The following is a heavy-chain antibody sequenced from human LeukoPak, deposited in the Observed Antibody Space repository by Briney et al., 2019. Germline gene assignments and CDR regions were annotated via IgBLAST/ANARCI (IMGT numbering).Heavy chain of an antibody. V-gene: IGHV3-21*01. CDR1: GFTFSSYS. Sequence: PGGSLRLSCAASGFTFSSYSMNWVRQAPGKGLEWVSSISSSSSYIYYADSVKGRFTISRDNAKNSLYLQMYSLRAEDTAVYYCARGYCSGGSCYSGMDVWGQGTTVTVSS. J-gene: IGHJ6*02. CDR2: ISSSSSYI. CDR3: ARGYCSGGSCYSGMDV. D-gene: IGHD2-15*01.